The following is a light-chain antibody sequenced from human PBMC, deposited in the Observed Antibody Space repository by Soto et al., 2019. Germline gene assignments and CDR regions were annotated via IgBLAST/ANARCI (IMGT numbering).Light chain of an antibody. CDR2: GAS. V-gene: IGKV3-20*01. J-gene: IGKJ1*01. CDR3: QQYCSSGT. Sequence: EIVMTQSPATLSVSPGDRATLSCRASQSVTSNLAWYQLKPGQAPRLHIYGASSRATGIPDRFSGSGSGTDFTLTISRLEPEDFAVYYCQQYCSSGTFGQGTKVDIK. CDR1: QSVTSN.